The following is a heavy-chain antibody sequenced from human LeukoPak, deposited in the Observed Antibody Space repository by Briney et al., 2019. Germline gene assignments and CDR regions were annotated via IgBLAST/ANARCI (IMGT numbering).Heavy chain of an antibody. CDR1: GYTFTRYD. J-gene: IGHJ5*02. Sequence: ASVKVSCKASGYTFTRYDMKWVRQATGQGLEWMGWMNPNNGNTGYTQKFQGRVTITRNTSISTAYMELSSLRSEDTAVYYCARGRITGSHDWFDPWGQGTLVTVSS. D-gene: IGHD1-20*01. CDR3: ARGRITGSHDWFDP. V-gene: IGHV1-8*03. CDR2: MNPNNGNT.